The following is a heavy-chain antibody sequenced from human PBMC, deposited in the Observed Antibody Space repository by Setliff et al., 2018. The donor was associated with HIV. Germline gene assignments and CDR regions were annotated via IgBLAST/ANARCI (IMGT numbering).Heavy chain of an antibody. D-gene: IGHD3-22*01. J-gene: IGHJ3*02. Sequence: SETLSLTCAVYGGSFSGYYWSWIRQPPGKGLEWIGEINHSGSTNYNPSLKSRVTISVDTSKNQFSLKLSSVTAADTAVYYCARGSSGSGGRAFDIWGQGTMVTVSS. CDR2: INHSGST. CDR3: ARGSSGSGGRAFDI. V-gene: IGHV4-34*01. CDR1: GGSFSGYY.